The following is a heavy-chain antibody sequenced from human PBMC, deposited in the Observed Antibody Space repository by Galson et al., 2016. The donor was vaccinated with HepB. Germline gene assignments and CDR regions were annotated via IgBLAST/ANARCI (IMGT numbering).Heavy chain of an antibody. D-gene: IGHD2-15*01. CDR3: ARDLCSGGSCSPPLGY. CDR1: GYTFGNYG. CDR2: ISAYNGNSNT. V-gene: IGHV1-18*01. J-gene: IGHJ4*02. Sequence: QSGAEVKKPGDSVKVSCKASGYTFGNYGISWVRQAPGQGLEWMAWISAYNGNSNTDYAQKFKGRVSMTTDPSTSTAYMELTSLKSDDTAVYYRARDLCSGGSCSPPLGYWGQGTLVTVSS.